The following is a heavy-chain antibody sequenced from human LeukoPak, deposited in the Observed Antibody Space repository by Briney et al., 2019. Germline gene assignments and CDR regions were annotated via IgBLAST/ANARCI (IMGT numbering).Heavy chain of an antibody. V-gene: IGHV4-59*02. CDR3: ARGSSDVYWYLDV. D-gene: IGHD6-19*01. J-gene: IGHJ2*01. Sequence: SETLSLTCTVSGSSVSTFYWSWLRQSPGTGLEWIGFIHDTGSTAYNPSLKSRVTISLETSKNQLSLMLTSVTAADTAMYYCARGSSDVYWYLDVWGRGTQVTVSS. CDR1: GSSVSTFY. CDR2: IHDTGST.